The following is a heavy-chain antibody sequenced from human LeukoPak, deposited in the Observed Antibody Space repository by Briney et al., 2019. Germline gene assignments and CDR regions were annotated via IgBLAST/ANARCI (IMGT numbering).Heavy chain of an antibody. CDR3: AKDGDYGGYALSDY. D-gene: IGHD5-12*01. J-gene: IGHJ4*02. CDR1: GFTFSSYA. CDR2: ISGSGGST. Sequence: TGGSLRLSCAASGFTFSSYAMSWVRQAPGKGLEWVSAISGSGGSTCYADSVKGRFTISRDNSKNTLYLQMNSLRAEDTAVYYCAKDGDYGGYALSDYWGQGTLVTVSS. V-gene: IGHV3-23*01.